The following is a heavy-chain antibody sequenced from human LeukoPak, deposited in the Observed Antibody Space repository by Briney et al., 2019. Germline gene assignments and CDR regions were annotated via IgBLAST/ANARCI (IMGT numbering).Heavy chain of an antibody. V-gene: IGHV3-66*02. CDR3: ARDLGIAAAGAFDY. J-gene: IGHJ4*02. Sequence: GGSLRLSCAASGFTASSKYMSWVRQAPGEGLEWVSVIYSGGSTYYADSVKGRFTISRDNSKNTLYLQMNSLRAEDTAVYYCARDLGIAAAGAFDYWGQGTLVTVSS. CDR1: GFTASSKY. D-gene: IGHD6-13*01. CDR2: IYSGGST.